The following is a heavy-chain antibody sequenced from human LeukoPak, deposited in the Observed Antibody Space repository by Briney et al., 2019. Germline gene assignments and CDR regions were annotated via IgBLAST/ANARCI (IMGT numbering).Heavy chain of an antibody. D-gene: IGHD2-21*01. V-gene: IGHV3-23*01. J-gene: IGHJ3*02. CDR1: GFTLSTYG. CDR3: AKDQISASCVDSFD. CDR2: FSGIDGGT. Sequence: GGSLRLSCAASGFTLSTYGMTWVRQAPGKGMEWVSSFSGIDGGTYYADSVKGRFTIYRDNYKNTMNMQMNSLRVEDTAVYYCAKDQISASCVDSFDMGQGTMVTVSS.